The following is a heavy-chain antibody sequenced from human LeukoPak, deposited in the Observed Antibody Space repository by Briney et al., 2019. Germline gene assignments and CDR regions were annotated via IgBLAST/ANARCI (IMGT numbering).Heavy chain of an antibody. CDR3: ARPHNCGSSSCYVGETVGLYYFDF. J-gene: IGHJ4*02. CDR1: GFTFSSYS. V-gene: IGHV3-21*01. D-gene: IGHD2-2*01. Sequence: GGSLRLSCAASGFTFSSYSMNWVRPAPGKGLEWVSSISSSSDYIYYPDSAKGRFNISRDHAENSLYLQMNSLKAEDTAVYYCARPHNCGSSSCYVGETVGLYYFDFWGQGTLVSVSS. CDR2: ISSSSDYI.